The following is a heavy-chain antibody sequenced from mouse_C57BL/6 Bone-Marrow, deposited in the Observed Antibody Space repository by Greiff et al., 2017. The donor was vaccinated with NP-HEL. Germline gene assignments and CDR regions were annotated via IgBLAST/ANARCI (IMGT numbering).Heavy chain of an antibody. J-gene: IGHJ1*03. CDR2: IWRGGST. CDR3: AKSFYSNYVDWYFDV. Sequence: QVQLQQSGPGLVQPSQSLSITCTVSGFSLTSYGVHWVRQSPGKGLEWLGVIWRGGSTDYNAAFMSRLSITKDNSKSQVFFKMNSLQADDTAIYYCAKSFYSNYVDWYFDVWGTGTTVTVSS. D-gene: IGHD2-5*01. V-gene: IGHV2-5*01. CDR1: GFSLTSYG.